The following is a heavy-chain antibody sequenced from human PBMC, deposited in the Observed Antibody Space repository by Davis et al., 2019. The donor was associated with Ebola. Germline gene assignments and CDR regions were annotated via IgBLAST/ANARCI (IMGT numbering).Heavy chain of an antibody. CDR2: IWYDGSNK. J-gene: IGHJ4*02. Sequence: GGSLRLSCAASGFTFSSYGMHWVRQAPGKGLEWVAVIWYDGSNKYYADSVKGRFTISRDNSKNTLYLQMNSLRAEDTAVNYCAKDKRLAVAGTMFDYWGQGTLVTVSS. CDR1: GFTFSSYG. V-gene: IGHV3-33*06. D-gene: IGHD6-19*01. CDR3: AKDKRLAVAGTMFDY.